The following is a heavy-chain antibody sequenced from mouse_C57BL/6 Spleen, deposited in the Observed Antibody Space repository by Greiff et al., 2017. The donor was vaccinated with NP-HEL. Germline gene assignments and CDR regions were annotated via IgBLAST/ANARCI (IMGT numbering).Heavy chain of an antibody. V-gene: IGHV1-22*01. CDR2: INPNNGGT. Sequence: EVQLQQSGPELVKPGASVKMSCKASGYTFTDYNMHWVKQSHGKSLEWIGYINPNNGGTSYNQKFKGKATLTVNKSSSTAYMELRSLTSEDSAVYYCASPYGSSYWYFDVWGTGTTVTVSS. D-gene: IGHD1-1*01. J-gene: IGHJ1*03. CDR3: ASPYGSSYWYFDV. CDR1: GYTFTDYN.